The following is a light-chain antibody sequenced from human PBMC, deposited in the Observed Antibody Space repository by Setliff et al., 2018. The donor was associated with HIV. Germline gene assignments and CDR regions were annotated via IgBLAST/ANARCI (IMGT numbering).Light chain of an antibody. Sequence: QSVLTQPASVSGSPGQSITISSTGTSNDVGAYNTVYWYQQHPGEAPKLRSYDVSTRPSGVSNRFSGSKSGNTASLTISVLQTEDEADYYCSSYTSSSTDVFGTGTKVTVL. J-gene: IGLJ1*01. CDR2: DVS. V-gene: IGLV2-14*01. CDR3: SSYTSSSTDV. CDR1: SNDVGAYNT.